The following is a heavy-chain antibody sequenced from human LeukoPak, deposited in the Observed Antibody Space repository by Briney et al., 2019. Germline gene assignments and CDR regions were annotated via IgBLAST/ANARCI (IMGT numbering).Heavy chain of an antibody. CDR2: IKPDGSEK. J-gene: IGHJ5*01. V-gene: IGHV3-7*01. CDR3: VRGGTYWTVS. CDR1: GFVFSASY. Sequence: GGSLILSCAASGFVFSASYMSWVRKAPGKGLEWVATIKPDGSEKYHVDSVSGRFTISRDNTNGSLFLQMNSLRVDDTAVYYCVRGGTYWTVSWGQGTLVNVS.